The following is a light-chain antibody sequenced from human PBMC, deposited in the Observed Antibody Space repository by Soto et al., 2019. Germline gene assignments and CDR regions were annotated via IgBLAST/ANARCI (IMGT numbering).Light chain of an antibody. J-gene: IGKJ5*01. CDR1: QSVSSSY. CDR3: QQYGSSPPIT. Sequence: EIVLTQSPGTLSLSPGERATLSCRASQSVSSSYLAWYQQKPGQAPRLLIYGASSRATGIQDRFSGSGSGTDFTLTISRLEPEDFAVDYCQQYGSSPPITFGQGTRLESK. V-gene: IGKV3-20*01. CDR2: GAS.